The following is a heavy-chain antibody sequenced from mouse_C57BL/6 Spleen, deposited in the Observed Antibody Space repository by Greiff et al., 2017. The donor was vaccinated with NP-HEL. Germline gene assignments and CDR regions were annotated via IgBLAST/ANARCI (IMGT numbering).Heavy chain of an antibody. CDR1: GFTFSDYG. V-gene: IGHV5-17*01. CDR2: ISSGSSTI. CDR3: ARRIITTVVDHWYFDV. D-gene: IGHD1-1*01. J-gene: IGHJ1*03. Sequence: DVMLVESGGGLVKPGGSLKLSCAASGFTFSDYGMHWVRQAPEKGLEWVAYISSGSSTIYYADTVKGRFTISRDNAKNTLFLQMTSLRSEDTAMYYCARRIITTVVDHWYFDVWGTGTTVTVSS.